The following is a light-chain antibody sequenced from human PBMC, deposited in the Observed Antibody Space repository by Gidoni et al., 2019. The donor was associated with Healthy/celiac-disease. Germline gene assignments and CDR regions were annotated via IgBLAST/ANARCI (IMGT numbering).Light chain of an antibody. V-gene: IGKV4-1*01. CDR1: QSVLYSSNNKNY. CDR3: QQYYSTPFT. CDR2: WAS. J-gene: IGKJ3*01. Sequence: IVMTQPPDSLAVSLGERATLNCKSSQSVLYSSNNKNYLAWYQQKPGQPPKLLIYWASTREPGVPDRFSGSGSGTDFTLTISSLQAEDVAVYYCQQYYSTPFTFGPGTKVDIK.